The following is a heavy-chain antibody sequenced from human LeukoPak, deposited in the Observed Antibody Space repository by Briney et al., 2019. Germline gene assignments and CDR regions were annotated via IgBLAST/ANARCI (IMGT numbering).Heavy chain of an antibody. Sequence: GRSLRLSCAASGFTFSSYGMHWVRQAPGKGLEWVAVTSFDGSNKYYADSVKGRFTISRDNSKNTLYLQTSSLRAEDTAVYYCAKDKGQQLLLNWFDPWGQGTLVTVSS. CDR1: GFTFSSYG. CDR3: AKDKGQQLLLNWFDP. CDR2: TSFDGSNK. J-gene: IGHJ5*02. D-gene: IGHD2-2*01. V-gene: IGHV3-30*18.